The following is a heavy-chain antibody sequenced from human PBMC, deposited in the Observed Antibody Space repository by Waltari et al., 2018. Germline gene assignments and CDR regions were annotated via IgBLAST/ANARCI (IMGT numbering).Heavy chain of an antibody. Sequence: QLQLQESGPGLVKPSETLSLTCSVSGDSISSDNYYCDWVRQPPGKGLGWLGSINYSGRTWYNPSLKSRVTISIDTSKTQFSLKLSSVTAADTAVYYCARRKVGARTAPQDWGQGTLVTVSS. CDR3: ARRKVGARTAPQD. J-gene: IGHJ4*02. CDR2: INYSGRT. D-gene: IGHD3-10*01. CDR1: GDSISSDNYY. V-gene: IGHV4-39*01.